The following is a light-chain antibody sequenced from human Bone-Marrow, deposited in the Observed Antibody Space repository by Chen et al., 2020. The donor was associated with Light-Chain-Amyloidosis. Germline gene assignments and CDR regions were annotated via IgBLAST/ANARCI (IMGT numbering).Light chain of an antibody. CDR1: QFISNY. CDR2: TAS. J-gene: IGKJ5*01. CDR3: QQSYSTLPIT. Sequence: DIQMTQSPSSLSASVGDRVIITCRASQFISNYLNWYQQKPGKAPKLLIYTASSLQSGVPSRFSGSGSGTDFTLTISSLLPEDFATYYCQQSYSTLPITFGPGTRLEIK. V-gene: IGKV1-39*01.